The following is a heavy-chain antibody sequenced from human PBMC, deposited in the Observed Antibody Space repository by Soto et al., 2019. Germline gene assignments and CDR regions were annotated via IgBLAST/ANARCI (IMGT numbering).Heavy chain of an antibody. CDR1: GGSISIYH. Sequence: SDTLSLTCTVSGGSISIYHWTWIRQPPGKGLEWLGDVYRGGSTNYNPSLRSRLTMSVDTSNNQFSLRLSSVTAADTAVYYCAKEMGFCTTTSCHAGPLYYYMDVWGKGTTVTVSS. CDR3: AKEMGFCTTTSCHAGPLYYYMDV. J-gene: IGHJ6*03. CDR2: VYRGGST. D-gene: IGHD2-2*01. V-gene: IGHV4-59*01.